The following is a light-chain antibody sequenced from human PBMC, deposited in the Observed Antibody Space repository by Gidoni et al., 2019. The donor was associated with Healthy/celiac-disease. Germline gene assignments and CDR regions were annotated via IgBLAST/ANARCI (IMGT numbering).Light chain of an antibody. J-gene: IGKJ3*01. CDR2: AAS. CDR3: QQSYSTRGFT. Sequence: DIQMNQSPSFLSASVGDRVNITCRARQSICSYLYWYQQKPGKAPKLLIYAASSFQSGVPSRFSGSGSATDFTLTISSLQPEDFATYYCQQSYSTRGFTFGPGTKVEIK. CDR1: QSICSY. V-gene: IGKV1-39*01.